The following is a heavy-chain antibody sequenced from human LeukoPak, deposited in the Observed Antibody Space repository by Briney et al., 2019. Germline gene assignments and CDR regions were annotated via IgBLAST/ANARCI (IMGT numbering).Heavy chain of an antibody. Sequence: GASVKVSCKASGGTFSSYAISWVRQAPGQGLEWMGRIIPILGIANYAQKFQGRVTITADKSTSTAYMELSSLRSEDTAVYYCARVYGSGSYYNPFDYWGQGTLVTVSS. D-gene: IGHD3-10*01. CDR1: GGTFSSYA. V-gene: IGHV1-69*04. CDR3: ARVYGSGSYYNPFDY. J-gene: IGHJ4*02. CDR2: IIPILGIA.